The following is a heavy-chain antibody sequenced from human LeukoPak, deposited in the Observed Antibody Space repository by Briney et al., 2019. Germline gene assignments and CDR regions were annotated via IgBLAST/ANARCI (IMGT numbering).Heavy chain of an antibody. CDR2: ISSSSSTI. CDR1: GFTFSSYS. V-gene: IGHV3-48*04. J-gene: IGHJ3*02. CDR3: AKDISGYTAAFDI. Sequence: GGSLRLSCAASGFTFSSYSMNWVRQAPGKGLEWVSYISSSSSTIYYADSVKGRFAISRDNAKNSLYLQMNSLRAEDMALYYCAKDISGYTAAFDIWGQGTMVTVSS. D-gene: IGHD1-1*01.